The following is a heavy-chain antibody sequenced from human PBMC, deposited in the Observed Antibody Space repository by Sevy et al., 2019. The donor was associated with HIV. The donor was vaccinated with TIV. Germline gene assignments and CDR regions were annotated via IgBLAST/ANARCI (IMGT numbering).Heavy chain of an antibody. Sequence: GGSLRLSCAASGFTFSSYWMSWVRQAPGKGLEWVANIKQDGSEKYYVDSVNGRCTISRDNAKNSLYLQMNSLRAEDTSVYYCASLPGIAAAGLGYGAFDIWGQGTMVTVSS. V-gene: IGHV3-7*03. CDR1: GFTFSSYW. D-gene: IGHD6-13*01. CDR3: ASLPGIAAAGLGYGAFDI. CDR2: IKQDGSEK. J-gene: IGHJ3*02.